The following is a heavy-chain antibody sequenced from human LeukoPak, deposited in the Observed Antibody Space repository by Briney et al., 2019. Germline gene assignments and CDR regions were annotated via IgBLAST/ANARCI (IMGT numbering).Heavy chain of an antibody. D-gene: IGHD3-10*01. CDR2: ISWNSGSI. CDR3: ARDKTMVRGVIRDY. CDR1: GFTFDDYA. J-gene: IGHJ4*02. Sequence: GRSLRLSCAASGFTFDDYAMHWVRQAPGKGLEWVSGISWNSGSIGYADSVKGRFTISRDNARNSLYLQMNSLRAEDTAVYYCARDKTMVRGVIRDYWGQGTLVTVSS. V-gene: IGHV3-9*01.